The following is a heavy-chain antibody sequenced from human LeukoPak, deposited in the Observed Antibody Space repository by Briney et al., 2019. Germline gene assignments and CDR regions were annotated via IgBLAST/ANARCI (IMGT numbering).Heavy chain of an antibody. Sequence: ASVEVSCKVSGYTLTELSMHWVRPGPGKGLEWPGGFDPEDGETIYAQKFQGRVTMTEDTSTDTAYMELSSLRSEDTAVYYCATVTHYYDSSGYYFHRPIDYWGQGTLVIVSS. CDR3: ATVTHYYDSSGYYFHRPIDY. V-gene: IGHV1-24*01. CDR2: FDPEDGET. CDR1: GYTLTELS. D-gene: IGHD3-22*01. J-gene: IGHJ4*02.